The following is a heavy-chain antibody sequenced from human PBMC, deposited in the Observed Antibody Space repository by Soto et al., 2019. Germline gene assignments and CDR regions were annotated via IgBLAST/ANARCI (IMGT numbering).Heavy chain of an antibody. CDR2: IYYSGST. Sequence: SETVSLTCTVSGGSISSGDYYWSWIRQPPGKGLEWIGSIYYSGSTYYNPSLKSRVTISVDTSKNQFSLKLSSVTAADTAVYYCARRPHCSSTSCYIDYWGQGTLVTVSS. D-gene: IGHD2-2*02. V-gene: IGHV4-39*01. J-gene: IGHJ4*02. CDR3: ARRPHCSSTSCYIDY. CDR1: GGSISSGDYY.